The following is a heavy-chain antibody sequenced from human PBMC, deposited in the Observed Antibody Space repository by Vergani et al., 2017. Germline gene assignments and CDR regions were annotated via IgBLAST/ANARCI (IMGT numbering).Heavy chain of an antibody. Sequence: QVTLKESGPVLVKPTETPTLLCTVSGFSLSNPRMGVSWIRQPPGKALEWLAHIFSNDEKHYSTSLKSRLTISKDTSKSQVVLTMTDMDPVDTATYYGARISSSWYGSFDYWGQGTLVTVSS. D-gene: IGHD6-13*01. CDR2: IFSNDEK. CDR3: ARISSSWYGSFDY. J-gene: IGHJ4*02. CDR1: GFSLSNPRMG. V-gene: IGHV2-26*01.